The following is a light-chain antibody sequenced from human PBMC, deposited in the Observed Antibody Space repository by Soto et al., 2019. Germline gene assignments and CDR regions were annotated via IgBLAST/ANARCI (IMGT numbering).Light chain of an antibody. CDR1: SSDVGGYNY. V-gene: IGLV2-14*01. CDR2: DVS. Sequence: QSVLTQPASVSGSPGQSITISCTGTSSDVGGYNYVSWYQQHPGKAPKLMIYDVSNRPSGVSTRFSGSKSGNTASLTISGLQAEDEADYYCSSYTSSSTHYVFGTGTKVNVL. CDR3: SSYTSSSTHYV. J-gene: IGLJ1*01.